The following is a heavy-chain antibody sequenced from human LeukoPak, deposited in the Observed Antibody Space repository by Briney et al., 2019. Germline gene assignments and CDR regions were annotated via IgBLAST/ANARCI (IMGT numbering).Heavy chain of an antibody. D-gene: IGHD7-27*01. CDR1: GGSISSYY. CDR3: ARDRELGREYYYYMDV. J-gene: IGHJ6*03. Sequence: SETLSLTCTVSGGSISSYYWSWIRQPAGKGLEWIGRIYTSGSTNYNPSLKSRVTMSVDTSKNQFSLKLSSVTAADTAVYYCARDRELGREYYYYMDVWGKGTTVTVSS. V-gene: IGHV4-4*07. CDR2: IYTSGST.